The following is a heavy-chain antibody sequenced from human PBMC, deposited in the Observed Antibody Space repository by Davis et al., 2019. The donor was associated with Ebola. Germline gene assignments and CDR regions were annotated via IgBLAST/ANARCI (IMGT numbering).Heavy chain of an antibody. Sequence: KVSCKGSDNTFTNYWIGWVRQMPGKGLEWMGVIYTGDSDTRYSPSFRGQVTISADKSIRTAYLQWSGLKASDTAMYYCASLRRTITGMDDAFDIWGQGTMVTVSS. CDR3: ASLRRTITGMDDAFDI. J-gene: IGHJ3*02. D-gene: IGHD1-20*01. CDR2: IYTGDSDT. CDR1: DNTFTNYW. V-gene: IGHV5-51*01.